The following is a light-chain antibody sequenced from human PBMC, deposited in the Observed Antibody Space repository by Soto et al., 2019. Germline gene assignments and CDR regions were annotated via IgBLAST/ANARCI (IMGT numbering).Light chain of an antibody. J-gene: IGLJ2*01. CDR3: GAWDGTMDGPV. V-gene: IGLV1-44*01. Sequence: QPVLTQPPSASGTPGQTVIMSCSGTRFNIGRYSVNWYQQFPGTAPKLLIFNDDHRPSGVPDRFSGSKSGTSMSLAISGLQPEDEADYFCGAWDGTMDGPVLGGGTKLTVL. CDR2: NDD. CDR1: RFNIGRYS.